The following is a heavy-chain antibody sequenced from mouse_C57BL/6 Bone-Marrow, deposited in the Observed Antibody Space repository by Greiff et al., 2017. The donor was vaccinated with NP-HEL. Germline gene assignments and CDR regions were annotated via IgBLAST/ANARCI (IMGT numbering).Heavy chain of an antibody. Sequence: VQLQQSGPVLVKPGASVKMSCKASGYTFTDYYMNWVKQSHGKSLEWIGVINPYNGGTSYNQKFKGKATLTVDKSSSTAYMELNSLTSEDSAVYYCARRVSNNFDYWGQGTTLTVSS. CDR1: GYTFTDYY. J-gene: IGHJ2*01. V-gene: IGHV1-19*01. CDR3: ARRVSNNFDY. CDR2: INPYNGGT. D-gene: IGHD2-5*01.